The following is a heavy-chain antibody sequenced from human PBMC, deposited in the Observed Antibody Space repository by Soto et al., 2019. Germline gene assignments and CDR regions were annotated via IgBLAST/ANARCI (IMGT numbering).Heavy chain of an antibody. CDR3: AKDAALWFGELFWHYYYGMDV. CDR2: ISYDGSNK. J-gene: IGHJ6*02. CDR1: GFTFSSYG. Sequence: QVQLVESGGGVVQPGRSLRLSCAASGFTFSSYGMHWVRQAPGKGLEWVAVISYDGSNKYYADSVKGRFTISRDNSKNTLYLQMNSLRAEDTAVYYCAKDAALWFGELFWHYYYGMDVWGQGTTVTVSS. V-gene: IGHV3-30*18. D-gene: IGHD3-10*01.